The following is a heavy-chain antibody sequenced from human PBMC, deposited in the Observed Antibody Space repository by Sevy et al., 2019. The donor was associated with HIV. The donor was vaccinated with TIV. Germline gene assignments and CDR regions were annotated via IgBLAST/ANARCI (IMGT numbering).Heavy chain of an antibody. CDR1: GFTFSGSA. Sequence: GGSLRLSCAASGFTFSGSAIHWVRQASGKALEWIGRIRNKANSYATAYAESVKGRFTISRDDSKNTAYLQMNSLKSDVTAVYYCTRREMGSSSWYPYFDPWGQGTLVTVSS. CDR2: IRNKANSYAT. D-gene: IGHD6-13*01. CDR3: TRREMGSSSWYPYFDP. J-gene: IGHJ4*02. V-gene: IGHV3-73*01.